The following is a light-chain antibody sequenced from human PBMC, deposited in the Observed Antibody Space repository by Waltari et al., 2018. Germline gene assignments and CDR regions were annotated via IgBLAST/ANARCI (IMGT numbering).Light chain of an antibody. CDR3: SSYTSSSTWV. CDR1: SSDVGAYNY. J-gene: IGLJ3*02. Sequence: QSALTQPASVSGSPGQSITIPCTGTSSDVGAYNYVPWYQQHPGKAPKLMIYDVSNRPSGVSNRFSGSKSGNTASLTISGLQAEDESDYYCSSYTSSSTWVFGGGTNLTVL. V-gene: IGLV2-14*03. CDR2: DVS.